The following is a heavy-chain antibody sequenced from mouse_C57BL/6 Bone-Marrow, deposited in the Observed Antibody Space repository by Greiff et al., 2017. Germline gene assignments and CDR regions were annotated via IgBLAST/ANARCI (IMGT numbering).Heavy chain of an antibody. Sequence: EVKLVESGGGLVKPGGSLKLSCAASGFTFSSYAMSWVRQTPEKRLDWVATISDGGSYTYYPDNVKGRFTISRDNAKNNLYLQMSHLKSEDTAMYYCARGLRSFDYWGQGTTLTVSS. CDR2: ISDGGSYT. J-gene: IGHJ2*01. D-gene: IGHD1-1*01. V-gene: IGHV5-4*03. CDR1: GFTFSSYA. CDR3: ARGLRSFDY.